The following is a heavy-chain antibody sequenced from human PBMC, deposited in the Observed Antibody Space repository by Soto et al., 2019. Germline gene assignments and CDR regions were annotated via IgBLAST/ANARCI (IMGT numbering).Heavy chain of an antibody. J-gene: IGHJ5*02. D-gene: IGHD3-3*01. CDR1: GGAISTYY. V-gene: IGHV4-4*07. CDR3: ARGQRFSDWFDP. CDR2: IYGSGST. Sequence: QVHLQESGPGLVKPSETLSLTCTVSGGAISTYYWSWIRRPPRKGLGWFGRIYGSGSTRYNPSLQSRVTMSLDASNNQFSQRLTSVTAADTAVYYCARGQRFSDWFDPWGQGTLVTVSS.